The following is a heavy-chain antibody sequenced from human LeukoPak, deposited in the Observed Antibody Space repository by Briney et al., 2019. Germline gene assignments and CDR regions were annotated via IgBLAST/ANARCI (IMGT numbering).Heavy chain of an antibody. J-gene: IGHJ4*02. D-gene: IGHD2-2*01. CDR2: IYSSGST. CDR3: ARGSSPTYPLDY. V-gene: IGHV4-4*08. CDR1: GGSISNYF. Sequence: SETLSLTCSVSGGSISNYFWTWIRQPPGKGLEWIGYIYSSGSTYYNPSLKSRVTLSLDTSKSQFSLRLSSVTAADTAVYYRARGSSPTYPLDYWGQGTLVTVSS.